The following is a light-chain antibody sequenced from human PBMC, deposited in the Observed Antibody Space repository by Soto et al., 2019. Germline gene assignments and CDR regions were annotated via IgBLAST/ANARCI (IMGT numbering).Light chain of an antibody. CDR1: QDIGLW. CDR3: QQAYTFPYT. V-gene: IGKV1-12*01. Sequence: DIQMTQSPSSVSASVGVRVTITCRASQDIGLWLAWYQQKPGKAHNLLIYTASTLQSGVPPRFSGGVSGTDFTLTISSLQPEDFATYYCQQAYTFPYTFGQGTKLEIK. J-gene: IGKJ2*01. CDR2: TAS.